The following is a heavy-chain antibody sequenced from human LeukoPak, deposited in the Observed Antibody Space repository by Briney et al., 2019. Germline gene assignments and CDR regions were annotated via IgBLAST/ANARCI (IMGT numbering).Heavy chain of an antibody. CDR2: IKEDGNMK. CDR1: GFMFSSYW. D-gene: IGHD3-22*01. V-gene: IGHV3-7*01. CDR3: ARDERGGYYVD. Sequence: QAGGSLRLSCAASGFMFSSYWMSWVRQAPGRGLEWVTNIKEDGNMKQYVDSVRGRFTISRDNAKSSLYLQMSSLRAEDSAVYYCARDERGGYYVDWGQGTLVTVSS. J-gene: IGHJ4*02.